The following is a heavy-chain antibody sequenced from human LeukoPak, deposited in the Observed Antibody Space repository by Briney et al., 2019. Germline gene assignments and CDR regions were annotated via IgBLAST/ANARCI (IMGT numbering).Heavy chain of an antibody. Sequence: GRSLRLSCAASGFTFSSYAVPWVRQAPGKGLEWVAVISYDGSNKYYADSVKGRFTISRDNSKNTLYLQMNSLRAEDTAVYYCARDAPYYYDSSGYYSYWGQGTLVTVSS. V-gene: IGHV3-30-3*01. CDR1: GFTFSSYA. CDR2: ISYDGSNK. CDR3: ARDAPYYYDSSGYYSY. D-gene: IGHD3-22*01. J-gene: IGHJ4*02.